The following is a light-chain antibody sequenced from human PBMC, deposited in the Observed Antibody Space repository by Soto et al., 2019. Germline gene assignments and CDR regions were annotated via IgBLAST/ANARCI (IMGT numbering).Light chain of an antibody. V-gene: IGKV1-9*01. CDR3: QQLSSYPLT. Sequence: QLTHSPSSLSASVGDRVTITCRASQVIATHVAWYQQKPGQAPNLLIYAASTLQSGVPSRFSGGGSGTDFTLTISSLQPEDFATYYCQQLSSYPLTFGGGTKVDIK. J-gene: IGKJ4*01. CDR1: QVIATH. CDR2: AAS.